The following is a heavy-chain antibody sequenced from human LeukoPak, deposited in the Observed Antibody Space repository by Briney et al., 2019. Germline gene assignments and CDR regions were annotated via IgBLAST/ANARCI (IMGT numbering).Heavy chain of an antibody. CDR3: ARGYGSGSYYNY. D-gene: IGHD3-10*01. CDR2: INRGGST. Sequence: SETLSLTCAVYSGSFSGYYWSWIRQPPGKGLEWIGEINRGGSTNYNPSLKSRVTISVDTSKNQFSLKLTSVTAADTAEYYCARGYGSGSYYNYGGQGTLVTVSS. CDR1: SGSFSGYY. V-gene: IGHV4-34*01. J-gene: IGHJ4*02.